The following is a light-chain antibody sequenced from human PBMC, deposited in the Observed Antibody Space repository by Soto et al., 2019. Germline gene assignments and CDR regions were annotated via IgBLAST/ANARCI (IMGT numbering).Light chain of an antibody. V-gene: IGKV3-20*01. J-gene: IGKJ1*01. CDR2: GVS. CDR1: QSVSSSY. CDR3: QQYAGSWT. Sequence: EIVLTQSPGTLSLSPWERATLSCRASQSVSSSYFAWYQQKPGQAPRLLVYGVSSRATGVPDRFSGSGSGTDFTLTISRLEPEDFAVYYRQQYAGSWTFGQGTKVDIK.